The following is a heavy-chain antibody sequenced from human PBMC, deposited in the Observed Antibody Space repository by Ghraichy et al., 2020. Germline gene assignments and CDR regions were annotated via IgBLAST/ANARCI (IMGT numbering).Heavy chain of an antibody. CDR2: IYYSGRT. J-gene: IGHJ4*02. CDR1: GGSVSSGSYY. V-gene: IGHV4-61*01. CDR3: ARMAIVVVPAAIMWFDY. Sequence: SETLSLTCTVSGGSVSSGSYYWSWIRQPPGKGLEWIGYIYYSGRTNYNPSLKSRVTISVDTSKNQFSLKLSSVTAADTAVYYCARMAIVVVPAAIMWFDYWGQGTLVTVSS. D-gene: IGHD2-2*02.